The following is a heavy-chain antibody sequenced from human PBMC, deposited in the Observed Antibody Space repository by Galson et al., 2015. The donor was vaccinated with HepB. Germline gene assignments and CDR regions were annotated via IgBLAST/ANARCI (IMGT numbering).Heavy chain of an antibody. Sequence: SETLSLTCTVSGVSISSYTYSWDWIRQPPGKDLEWVGTISYGGNTYSNPSLKSRVTISIDTSKNQFSLKLTSVTAADTAVYYCARDSRPRPGTVVVGASHHAFDIWGQGTMVTVSS. CDR1: GVSISSYTYS. V-gene: IGHV4-39*07. D-gene: IGHD2-15*01. CDR3: ARDSRPRPGTVVVGASHHAFDI. CDR2: ISYGGNT. J-gene: IGHJ3*02.